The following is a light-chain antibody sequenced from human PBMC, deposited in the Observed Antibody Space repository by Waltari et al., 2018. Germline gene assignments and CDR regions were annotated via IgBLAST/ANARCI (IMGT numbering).Light chain of an antibody. V-gene: IGLV1-40*01. Sequence: QSVLTQPPSVSGAPGQRITISCTGSSSNIGAGYDVHWYQQFPGTAPKPLLFGDSNRPPGVPDRFSGSKSGTYAYLAITGLQAEDEADYYCQSFDSSLIADVIFGGGTKLTVL. CDR1: SSNIGAGYD. J-gene: IGLJ2*01. CDR3: QSFDSSLIADVI. CDR2: GDS.